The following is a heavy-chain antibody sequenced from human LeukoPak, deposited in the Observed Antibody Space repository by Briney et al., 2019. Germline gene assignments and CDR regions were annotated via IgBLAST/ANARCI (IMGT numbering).Heavy chain of an antibody. V-gene: IGHV1-2*02. CDR2: INPNSGGT. D-gene: IGHD6-13*01. J-gene: IGHJ6*03. CDR1: GYTFTGYY. Sequence: GASVKVSCKASGYTFTGYYMHWVRQAPGQGLEWMGWINPNSGGTNYAQKFQGRVTMTRDTSISTAHMELSRLRSDDTAVYYCASCLSSRVWYMDVWGKGTTVTVSS. CDR3: ASCLSSRVWYMDV.